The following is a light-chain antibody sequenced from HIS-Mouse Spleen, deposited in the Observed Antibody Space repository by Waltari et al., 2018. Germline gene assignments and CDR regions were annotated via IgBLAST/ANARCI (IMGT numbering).Light chain of an antibody. CDR2: RNN. CDR1: SSNIRSKY. J-gene: IGLJ3*02. CDR3: AAWDDSLSGPV. Sequence: QSVLTQPPSASGTPGQRVTISCSGSSSNIRSKYVYSYQQLPGTAPKLLIYRNNQRPSGVPDRFSGSKSGTSASLAISGLRSEDEADYYCAAWDDSLSGPVFGGGTKLTVL. V-gene: IGLV1-47*01.